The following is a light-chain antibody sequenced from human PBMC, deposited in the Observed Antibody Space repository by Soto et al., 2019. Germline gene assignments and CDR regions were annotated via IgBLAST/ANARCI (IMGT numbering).Light chain of an antibody. CDR2: DVS. V-gene: IGKV3-11*01. J-gene: IGKJ2*01. Sequence: EIVLTQSPATLSLSPGERVTLSCRASQSVTRYLAWYQQKPGQAPRLLMYDVSNRATGVPARFSGSGSGTDFTLTISSLEPEDFAVYYCQQRSNWPYTFGQGTKLEIK. CDR1: QSVTRY. CDR3: QQRSNWPYT.